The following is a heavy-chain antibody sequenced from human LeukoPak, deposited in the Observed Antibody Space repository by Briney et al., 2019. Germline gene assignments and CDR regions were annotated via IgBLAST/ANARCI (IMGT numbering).Heavy chain of an antibody. CDR2: IYHSGST. J-gene: IGHJ3*02. D-gene: IGHD1-26*01. CDR1: GGSISSSNW. Sequence: PSETLSLTCAVSGGSISSSNWWGWVRQPPGKGLEWIGEIYHSGSTNYNPSLKSRVTISVDKSKNHFSLRLSSVTAADTAVYYCATKTVGATGYAFDIWGQGTMVTVSS. V-gene: IGHV4-4*02. CDR3: ATKTVGATGYAFDI.